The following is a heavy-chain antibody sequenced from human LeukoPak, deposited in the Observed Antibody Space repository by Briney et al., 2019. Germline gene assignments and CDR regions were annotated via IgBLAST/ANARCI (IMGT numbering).Heavy chain of an antibody. CDR2: HYSGGST. CDR1: GFTVDSNF. J-gene: IGHJ5*02. Sequence: PGGSLGLSCAPSGFTVDSNFMSWVRQAPGKGLEWVSIHYSGGSTYYADSVKGRFIISRDDSKNTVYLQMNSLRAEDTAVYYCARQRWLQAGFDPWGQGTLVTVSS. D-gene: IGHD5-24*01. V-gene: IGHV3-53*01. CDR3: ARQRWLQAGFDP.